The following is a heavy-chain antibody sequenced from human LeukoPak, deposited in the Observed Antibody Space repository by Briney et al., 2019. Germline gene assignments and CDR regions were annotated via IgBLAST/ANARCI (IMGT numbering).Heavy chain of an antibody. CDR3: ARFEVNYEDNRSFYYFDY. CDR2: IYPADSET. V-gene: IGHV5-51*01. D-gene: IGHD3-3*01. J-gene: IGHJ4*02. CDR1: GYALASYW. Sequence: GESLKISCRVSGYALASYWIGWVRQVPGKGLEWMGIIYPADSETKSSPSFQGQVTFSADKSINTAYLQWSSLKASDTAMYYSARFEVNYEDNRSFYYFDYWGQGTLVTVSS.